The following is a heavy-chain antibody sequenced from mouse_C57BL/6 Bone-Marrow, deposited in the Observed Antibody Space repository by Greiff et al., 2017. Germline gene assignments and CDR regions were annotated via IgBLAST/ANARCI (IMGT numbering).Heavy chain of an antibody. CDR2: IYPGDGDT. V-gene: IGHV1-80*01. J-gene: IGHJ3*01. Sequence: VQLQQSGAELVKPGASVKISCKASGYAFSSYWMNWVKQRPGKGLEWIGQIYPGDGDTNYNGKFKGKATLTADKSSSTAYMQLISLTSEDSAVYFCARRRALYDAFAYWGQGTLVTVSA. D-gene: IGHD2-14*01. CDR1: GYAFSSYW. CDR3: ARRRALYDAFAY.